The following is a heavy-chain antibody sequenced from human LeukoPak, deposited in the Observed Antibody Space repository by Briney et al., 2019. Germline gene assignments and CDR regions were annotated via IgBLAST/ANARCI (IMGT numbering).Heavy chain of an antibody. CDR2: FDPEDGET. CDR1: GYTLTELS. J-gene: IGHJ3*02. Sequence: GASVKVSCTVSGYTLTELSMHWARQAPGKGLEWMGGFDPEDGETIYAQKFQGRVTMTEDTSTDTAYMELSSLRSEDTAVYYCAIQRKTGATDAFDIWGQGTMVTVSS. D-gene: IGHD1-26*01. CDR3: AIQRKTGATDAFDI. V-gene: IGHV1-24*01.